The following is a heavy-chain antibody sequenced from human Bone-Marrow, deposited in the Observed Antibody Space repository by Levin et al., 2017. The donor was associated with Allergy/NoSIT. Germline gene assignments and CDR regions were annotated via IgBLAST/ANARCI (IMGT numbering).Heavy chain of an antibody. CDR1: GFTFSSYS. J-gene: IGHJ4*02. CDR2: ISSSSSTI. Sequence: ASVKVSCAASGFTFSSYSMNWVRQAPGKGLEWVSYISSSSSTIYYADSVKGRFTISRDNAKNSLYLQMNSLRAEDTAVYYCARDDPELYYDFWSGYYTLSYWGQGTLVTVSS. D-gene: IGHD3-3*01. CDR3: ARDDPELYYDFWSGYYTLSY. V-gene: IGHV3-48*04.